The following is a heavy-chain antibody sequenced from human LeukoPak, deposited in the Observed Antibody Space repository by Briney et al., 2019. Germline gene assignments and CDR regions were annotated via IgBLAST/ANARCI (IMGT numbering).Heavy chain of an antibody. CDR1: GGTFSSYA. CDR3: AREIRVGGITIFGVVPTRMDV. V-gene: IGHV1-69*05. J-gene: IGHJ6*04. CDR2: IIPIFGTA. Sequence: SVKVSCKASGGTFSSYAISWVRQAPGQGLECMGGIIPIFGTANYAQKFQGRVTITTDESTSTAYMELSSLRSEDTDVYYCAREIRVGGITIFGVVPTRMDVWGKGTTVTVSS. D-gene: IGHD3-3*01.